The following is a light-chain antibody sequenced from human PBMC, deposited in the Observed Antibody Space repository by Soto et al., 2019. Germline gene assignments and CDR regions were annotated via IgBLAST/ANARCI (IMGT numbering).Light chain of an antibody. J-gene: IGKJ4*01. CDR2: DAS. V-gene: IGKV3-11*01. Sequence: EIVLTQSPANLSLSPGEKATLSCRASQSVSNYLAWYQQKPGQAPRLLIYDASTRATGIPARFSGSGSGTDFTLTISSLEPEDFAVYYCQQRSNWPPLTFGGGTKVEIK. CDR1: QSVSNY. CDR3: QQRSNWPPLT.